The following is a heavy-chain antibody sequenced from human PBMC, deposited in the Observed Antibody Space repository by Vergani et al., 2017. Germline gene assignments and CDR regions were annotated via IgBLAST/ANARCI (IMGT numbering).Heavy chain of an antibody. J-gene: IGHJ4*02. D-gene: IGHD3-10*01. Sequence: EVQLVESGGGLVQPGGSLRLSCAASGFTFSSYCMHWVRQAPGKGLVWVSRINSDGSSTSYADSVKGRFTISRDNAKNTLYLQMNRLRAEDTAVYYCARNVLRFGEYNFDYWGQGTLVTVSS. CDR1: GFTFSSYC. CDR2: INSDGSST. CDR3: ARNVLRFGEYNFDY. V-gene: IGHV3-74*02.